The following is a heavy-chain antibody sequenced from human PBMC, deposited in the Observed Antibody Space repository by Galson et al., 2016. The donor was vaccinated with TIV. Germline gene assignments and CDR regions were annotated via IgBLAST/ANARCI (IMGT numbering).Heavy chain of an antibody. CDR1: GYRFTNYW. CDR3: ARHHDFWSGPGYFYMDV. V-gene: IGHV5-51*01. J-gene: IGHJ6*03. Sequence: QSGAEVKKSGESLKISCKGSGYRFTNYWIGWVRQMPGKGLEWVAIIYPGDSETRYSPSFQGQVTISADKSINTAFVQWSSLKASDTAIYYCARHHDFWSGPGYFYMDVWGKGTTVSVSS. D-gene: IGHD3-3*01. CDR2: IYPGDSET.